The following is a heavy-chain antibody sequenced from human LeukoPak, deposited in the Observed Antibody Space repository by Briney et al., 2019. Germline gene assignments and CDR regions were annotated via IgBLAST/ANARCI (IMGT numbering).Heavy chain of an antibody. CDR2: IIPIFDTT. J-gene: IGHJ6*02. V-gene: IGHV1-69*13. D-gene: IGHD2-15*01. Sequence: ASVKVSCKASGGTFSGYAISWVRQAPGQGLEWMGGIIPIFDTTNYAQRFQGRVTITADESTSTAYMELSSLRSEDTAVYYCARRDAALPNPVDVWGQGTTVTVSS. CDR1: GGTFSGYA. CDR3: ARRDAALPNPVDV.